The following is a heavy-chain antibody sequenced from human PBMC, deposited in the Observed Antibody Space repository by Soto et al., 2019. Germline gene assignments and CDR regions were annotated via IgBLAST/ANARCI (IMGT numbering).Heavy chain of an antibody. CDR2: ISAYNGNT. CDR1: GCTFTNYG. V-gene: IGHV1-18*01. D-gene: IGHD3-10*01. J-gene: IGHJ5*02. CDR3: ARGVVSGSYYNQYNRYAP. Sequence: EASVKVSCKASGCTFTNYGISWVRQAPGQGLEWMGWISAYNGNTKYAQKLQGRVTMTTDTSTSTAYMELRSLRSDDTAVYYCARGVVSGSYYNQYNRYAPGAQGTLVPVSS.